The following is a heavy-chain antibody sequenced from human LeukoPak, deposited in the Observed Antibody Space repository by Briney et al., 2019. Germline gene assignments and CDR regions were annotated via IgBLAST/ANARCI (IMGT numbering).Heavy chain of an antibody. V-gene: IGHV3-23*01. CDR3: AKVSPRYFDSSGYHFFDY. CDR1: GFIFSDYA. J-gene: IGHJ4*02. D-gene: IGHD3-22*01. Sequence: GGSLRLSCAASGFIFSDYAMTWVRQAPGKGLEWVSSISGSGGRTYYADSVKGRFTVSRDNSKNTLYMQMNTLRAEDTAVFYRAKVSPRYFDSSGYHFFDYWGQGTLVTVSS. CDR2: ISGSGGRT.